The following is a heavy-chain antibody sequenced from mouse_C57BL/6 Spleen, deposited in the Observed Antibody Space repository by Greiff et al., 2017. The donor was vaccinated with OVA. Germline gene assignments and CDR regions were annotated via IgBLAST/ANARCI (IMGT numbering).Heavy chain of an antibody. D-gene: IGHD1-1*01. J-gene: IGHJ1*03. Sequence: QVQLKESGAELVKPGASVKISCKASGYAFSSYWMNWVKQRPGKGLEWIGQIYPGDGDTNYNGKFKGKATLTADKSSSTAYMQLSSLTSEDSAVYFCAREITTVVGGGYFDVWGTGTTVTVSS. CDR2: IYPGDGDT. CDR3: AREITTVVGGGYFDV. V-gene: IGHV1-80*01. CDR1: GYAFSSYW.